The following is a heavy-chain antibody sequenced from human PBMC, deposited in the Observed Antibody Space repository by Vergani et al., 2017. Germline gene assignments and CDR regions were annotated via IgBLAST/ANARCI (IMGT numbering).Heavy chain of an antibody. CDR3: ARQSRDVFCSNGVCPLCY. D-gene: IGHD2-8*01. J-gene: IGHJ4*02. CDR1: GSTFSSYA. CDR2: ISRSSSTI. V-gene: IGHV3-48*01. Sequence: EVQLVESGGGLVQPGGSLRLSCAASGSTFSSYAMNWVRQAPGKGLEWVSYISRSSSTIYYADSVKGIFTISRDNAKNSLHLQMNNLRAEDTAVYDCARQSRDVFCSNGVCPLCYCVQGALVTVSS.